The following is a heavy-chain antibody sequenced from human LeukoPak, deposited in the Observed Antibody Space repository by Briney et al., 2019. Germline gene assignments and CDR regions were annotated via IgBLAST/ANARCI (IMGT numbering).Heavy chain of an antibody. CDR1: GYTFTSYD. Sequence: GASVKVSCKASGYTFTSYDINWVRQATGQGLEWMGWMNPNSGNTGYAQKFQGRVTITRNTSISTAYMELSSLRSEDTAVYYCAIDGYQLLSNAFDIWGQGTTVTVSS. J-gene: IGHJ3*02. D-gene: IGHD2-2*01. CDR2: MNPNSGNT. V-gene: IGHV1-8*03. CDR3: AIDGYQLLSNAFDI.